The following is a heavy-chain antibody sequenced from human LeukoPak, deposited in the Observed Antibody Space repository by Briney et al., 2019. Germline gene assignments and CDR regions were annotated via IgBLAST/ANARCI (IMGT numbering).Heavy chain of an antibody. Sequence: GASVKVSCKASGYTFTSYYMHWVRQAPGQGLEWMGIINPSGGSTSYAQKFQGRVTMTRDTSTSTVYMELSSLRSEDTAVYYCARFSGFTGIAAAGENDYWGQGTLVTVSS. J-gene: IGHJ4*02. V-gene: IGHV1-46*01. CDR3: ARFSGFTGIAAAGENDY. CDR1: GYTFTSYY. CDR2: INPSGGST. D-gene: IGHD6-13*01.